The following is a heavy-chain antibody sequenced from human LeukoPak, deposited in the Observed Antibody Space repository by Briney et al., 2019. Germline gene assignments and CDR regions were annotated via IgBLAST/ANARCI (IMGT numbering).Heavy chain of an antibody. V-gene: IGHV3-21*01. CDR3: ARVLAAAGTLHFDY. Sequence: PGGSLRLSCAASGFTFSAYSMNWVRQAPGKGLEWVSSISSRSSYIYYADSVKGRFTISRDDAKNSPYLQINSLRAEDTAVYYCARVLAAAGTLHFDYWGQGALVTVSS. CDR1: GFTFSAYS. D-gene: IGHD6-13*01. J-gene: IGHJ4*02. CDR2: ISSRSSYI.